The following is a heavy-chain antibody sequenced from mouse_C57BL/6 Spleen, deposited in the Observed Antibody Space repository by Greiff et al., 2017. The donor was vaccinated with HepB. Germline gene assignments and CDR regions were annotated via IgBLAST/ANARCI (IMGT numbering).Heavy chain of an antibody. CDR3: ARGDYDGYYSFAY. V-gene: IGHV1-80*01. J-gene: IGHJ3*01. D-gene: IGHD2-3*01. Sequence: QVHVKQSGAELVKPGASVKISCKASGYAFSSYWMNWVKQRPGKGLEWIGQIYPGDGDTNYNGKFKGKATLTADKSSSTAYMQLSSLTSEDSAVYFCARGDYDGYYSFAYWGQGTLVTVSA. CDR1: GYAFSSYW. CDR2: IYPGDGDT.